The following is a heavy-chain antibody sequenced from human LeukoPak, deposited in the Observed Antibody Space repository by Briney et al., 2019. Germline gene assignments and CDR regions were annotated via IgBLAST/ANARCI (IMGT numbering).Heavy chain of an antibody. CDR1: GFTFSSYA. V-gene: IGHV3-23*01. CDR3: AKAAYSYGDFDY. J-gene: IGHJ4*02. Sequence: PGGSLRLSCAASGFTFSSYAMSWVRQAPGKGLKWVSAISGSGGSTYYADSVKGRFTISRDNSKNTLYLQMDSLRAEDTAVYYCAKAAYSYGDFDYWGQGTLVTVSS. CDR2: ISGSGGST. D-gene: IGHD5-18*01.